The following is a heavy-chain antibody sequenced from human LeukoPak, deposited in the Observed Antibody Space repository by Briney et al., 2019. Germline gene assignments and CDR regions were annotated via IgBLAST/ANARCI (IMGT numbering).Heavy chain of an antibody. D-gene: IGHD3-16*02. J-gene: IGHJ4*02. CDR3: ASGLDYDYVWGSYRWLVY. Sequence: SETLSLTCTVSGGSISSSSYYWGWIRQPPGKGLEWIGSNYYSGSTYYNPSLKSRVTISVDTSKNQFSLKLSSVTAADTAVYYCASGLDYDYVWGSYRWLVYWGQGTLVTVSS. CDR1: GGSISSSSYY. V-gene: IGHV4-39*01. CDR2: NYYSGST.